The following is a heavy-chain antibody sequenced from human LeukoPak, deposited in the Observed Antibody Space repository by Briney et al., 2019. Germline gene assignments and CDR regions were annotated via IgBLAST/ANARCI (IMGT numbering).Heavy chain of an antibody. CDR2: ISGSSNYK. CDR1: GFTFSSYS. Sequence: RAGGSLRLSCAASGFTFSSYSMNWVRQAPGKGLEWVSCISGSSNYKYYADSVEGRLTISRDNAKNSLFLQMNSLGAEDTAVYYCARGYCSSTTCSIDYWGQGTLVTVSS. D-gene: IGHD2-2*01. CDR3: ARGYCSSTTCSIDY. J-gene: IGHJ4*02. V-gene: IGHV3-21*01.